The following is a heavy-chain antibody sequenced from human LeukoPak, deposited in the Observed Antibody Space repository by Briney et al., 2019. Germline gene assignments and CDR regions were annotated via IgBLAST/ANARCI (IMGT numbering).Heavy chain of an antibody. CDR2: MNPGTANT. Sequence: ASVKVSCKASGYTFSGYYIHRVRQATGQGLEWMGWMNPGTANTGYAQKFQGRLAMTADTSINTAYMELSGLTSEDTAVYYCARGRAAADWGQGTLVTVSS. V-gene: IGHV1-8*02. CDR1: GYTFSGYY. D-gene: IGHD2-15*01. CDR3: ARGRAAAD. J-gene: IGHJ4*02.